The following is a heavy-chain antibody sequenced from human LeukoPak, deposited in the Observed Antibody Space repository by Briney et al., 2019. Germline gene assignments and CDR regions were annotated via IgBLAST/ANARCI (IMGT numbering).Heavy chain of an antibody. CDR2: ISSSGSTI. CDR3: ARDEPSNTYYDFWSGYYTQVVGANGMDV. Sequence: GGSLRLSCAASGFTFSDYYMSWIRQAPGKGLEWVSYISSSGSTIYYADSVKGRFTISRDNSKNTLYLQMNSLRAEDTAVYYCARDEPSNTYYDFWSGYYTQVVGANGMDVWGQGTTVTVSS. V-gene: IGHV3-11*04. J-gene: IGHJ6*02. CDR1: GFTFSDYY. D-gene: IGHD3-3*01.